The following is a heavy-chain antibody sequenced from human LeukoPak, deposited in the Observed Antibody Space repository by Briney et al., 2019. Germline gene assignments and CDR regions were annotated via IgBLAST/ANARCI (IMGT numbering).Heavy chain of an antibody. CDR2: IRSKAKSYAT. CDR1: GFTFSGSA. Sequence: GGSLRLSCAASGFTFSGSAMHWVRQASGKGLEWVGRIRSKAKSYATAYVESVKGRFTISRDDSKGIAYLQMNSLETEDTAVYYCTRDQTPYYWGQGTLVTVSS. J-gene: IGHJ4*02. V-gene: IGHV3-73*01. CDR3: TRDQTPYY.